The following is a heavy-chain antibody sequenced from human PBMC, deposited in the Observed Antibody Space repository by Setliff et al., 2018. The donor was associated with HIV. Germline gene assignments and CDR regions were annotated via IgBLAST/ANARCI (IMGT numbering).Heavy chain of an antibody. J-gene: IGHJ5*02. CDR1: GFTFSTYS. V-gene: IGHV3-21*01. CDR2: ISSSSRSK. Sequence: GGSLRLSCEASGFTFSTYSMNWVRQAPGKGLEWVSSISSSSRSKYYADSVKGRFTISRDNAKNSLYLQMNSLRAEDTAVYYCARDWVGYSSSWRNWFDPWGQGTLVTVSS. CDR3: ARDWVGYSSSWRNWFDP. D-gene: IGHD6-13*01.